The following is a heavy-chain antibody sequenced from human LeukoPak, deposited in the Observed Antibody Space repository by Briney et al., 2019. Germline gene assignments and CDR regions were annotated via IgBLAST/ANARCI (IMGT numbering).Heavy chain of an antibody. CDR1: GYTFTSYG. V-gene: IGHV1-18*01. D-gene: IGHD3-3*01. Sequence: ASVKVSCKASGYTFTSYGISWVRQAPGQGLEWMGWISAYNGNTNYAQKLQGRVTVTTDTSTSTAYMELRSLRSDDTAVYYCARTITIFGVVPGDYWGQGTLVTVSS. CDR2: ISAYNGNT. J-gene: IGHJ4*02. CDR3: ARTITIFGVVPGDY.